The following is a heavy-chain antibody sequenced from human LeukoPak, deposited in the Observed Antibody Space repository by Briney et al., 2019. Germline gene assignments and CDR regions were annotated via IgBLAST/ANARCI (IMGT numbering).Heavy chain of an antibody. CDR2: INHSGST. Sequence: GSLRLSCAASGFTFSSYEMNWVRQAPGKGLEWIGEINHSGSTNYNPSLKSRVTISVDTSKNQFSLKLSSVTAADTAVYYCARGRRGSGRTWFDPWGQGTLVTVSS. D-gene: IGHD3-10*01. CDR3: ARGRRGSGRTWFDP. J-gene: IGHJ5*02. CDR1: GFTFSSYE. V-gene: IGHV4-34*01.